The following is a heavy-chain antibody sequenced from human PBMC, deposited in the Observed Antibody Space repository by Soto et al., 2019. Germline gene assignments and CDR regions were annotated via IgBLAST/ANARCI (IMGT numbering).Heavy chain of an antibody. D-gene: IGHD7-27*01. J-gene: IGHJ4*02. CDR3: ASGPSGDKVDY. Sequence: SETLSLICTVSGGSISSGDYYWSWIRQPPGKGPEWIGHIYSGGSTYSNPSLTSRVTILIDRSKNQFSLQLNSVSAADTAVYYCASGPSGDKVDYWGQGTLVTVSS. CDR1: GGSISSGDYY. CDR2: IYSGGST. V-gene: IGHV4-30-4*01.